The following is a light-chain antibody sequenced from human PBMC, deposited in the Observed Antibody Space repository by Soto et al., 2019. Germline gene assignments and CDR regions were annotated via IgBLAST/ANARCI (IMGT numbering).Light chain of an antibody. Sequence: QSALTQPPSASGSPGQSVTISCTGTSSDVGGYNYVSWYQQHPGKAPKLMIYEVTKRPSGVPDRFSGSKSGNTASLTVSGLQAEDEADYYCSSYAGINNFYVFGTGTKLTV. V-gene: IGLV2-8*01. CDR3: SSYAGINNFYV. CDR1: SSDVGGYNY. J-gene: IGLJ1*01. CDR2: EVT.